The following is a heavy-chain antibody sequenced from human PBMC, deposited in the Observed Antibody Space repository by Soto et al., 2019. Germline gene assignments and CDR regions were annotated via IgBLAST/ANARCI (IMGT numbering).Heavy chain of an antibody. V-gene: IGHV5-51*03. CDR3: ASLPGDSSGYSDY. CDR2: IYPGDSDT. J-gene: IGHJ4*02. D-gene: IGHD3-22*01. CDR1: GYSFSTYW. Sequence: EVQLVQSGAEVKKPGESLKISCQGSGYSFSTYWIAWVRQMPGKGLEWMGIIYPGDSDTRYSPSFQGQVTISADKSSPTAYLQWSSLKASDTAMYYCASLPGDSSGYSDYWGQGTLVTVSS.